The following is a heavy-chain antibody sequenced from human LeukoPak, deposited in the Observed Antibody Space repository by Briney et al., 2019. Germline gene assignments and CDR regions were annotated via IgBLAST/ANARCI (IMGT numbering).Heavy chain of an antibody. D-gene: IGHD5-24*01. CDR1: GFTFSSYE. Sequence: GGSLRLSCAASGFTFSSYEMNWVRQAPGKGLEWVSYISSSGSTIYYADSVKGRFTISRDNAKNSLYLQMNSLRAEDTAVYYCARDRGPVEMATIEEDYWGQGTLVTVSS. J-gene: IGHJ4*02. CDR3: ARDRGPVEMATIEEDY. CDR2: ISSSGSTI. V-gene: IGHV3-48*03.